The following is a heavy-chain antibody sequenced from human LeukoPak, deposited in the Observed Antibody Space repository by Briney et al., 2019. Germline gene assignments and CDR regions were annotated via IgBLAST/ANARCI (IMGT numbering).Heavy chain of an antibody. Sequence: ASVTVSCKASGYSFTGYSMHWVRQAPGQGLEWMGWINPNSGGTKFAQKFQGRVTMTRDTSISTAYMEVSRLRSDDTAVYYCATQNNSYFDYWGQGTLVTVSS. CDR1: GYSFTGYS. J-gene: IGHJ4*02. D-gene: IGHD1-20*01. CDR2: INPNSGGT. V-gene: IGHV1-2*02. CDR3: ATQNNSYFDY.